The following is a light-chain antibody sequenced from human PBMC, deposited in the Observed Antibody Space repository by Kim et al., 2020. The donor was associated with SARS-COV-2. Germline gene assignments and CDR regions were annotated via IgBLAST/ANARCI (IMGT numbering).Light chain of an antibody. V-gene: IGKV1-33*01. Sequence: ASVGDRVTITCQASQNIKNHLNWYQQKSGKAPKLLLYGASNLETGVPSRFSGSGSGTDFTFTISSLQPEDIATYYCQQYDNLPVTFGGGTKVDIK. J-gene: IGKJ4*01. CDR1: QNIKNH. CDR3: QQYDNLPVT. CDR2: GAS.